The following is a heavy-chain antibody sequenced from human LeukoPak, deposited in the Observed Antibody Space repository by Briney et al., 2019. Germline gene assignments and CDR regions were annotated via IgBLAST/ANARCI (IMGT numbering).Heavy chain of an antibody. D-gene: IGHD3-22*01. Sequence: GGSLRLSCAASGFTFSSYSMNWVRQAPGKGLEWVSSISSSSSYIYYADSVKGRFTISRDNAKNSLYLQMNSLRAEDTAVYYCARETPSTYYYDSSGWGYFDYWGQGTLVTVSS. CDR2: ISSSSSYI. CDR1: GFTFSSYS. CDR3: ARETPSTYYYDSSGWGYFDY. V-gene: IGHV3-21*01. J-gene: IGHJ4*02.